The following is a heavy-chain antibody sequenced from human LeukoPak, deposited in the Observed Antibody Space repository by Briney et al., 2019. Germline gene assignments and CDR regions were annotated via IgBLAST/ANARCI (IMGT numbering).Heavy chain of an antibody. CDR2: IYPGDSDT. CDR1: GYSFTSYW. Sequence: GESLKISCKGSGYSFTSYWIGWVRQMPGKGLEWMGIIYPGDSDTRYSPSFQGQVTISAKKFNSTAYLQWSSLKASDTAVYYCARRNPYTTSPGHAFDIWGQGTMVTVSS. CDR3: ARRNPYTTSPGHAFDI. V-gene: IGHV5-51*01. J-gene: IGHJ3*02. D-gene: IGHD6-6*01.